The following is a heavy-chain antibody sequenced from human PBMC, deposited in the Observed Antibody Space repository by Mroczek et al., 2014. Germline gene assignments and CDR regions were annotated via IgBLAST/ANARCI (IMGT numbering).Heavy chain of an antibody. CDR3: AKDPREYQLLWGXSNWFDS. Sequence: VQLVQSGGGLVQSGGSLRLSCAASGFTFSSYALSWVRQAPGKGLEWVSAISFSGGSTYYVDSVKGRFTISRDNSKNTLYLQMNSLRAEDTAIYYCAKDPREYQLLWGXSNWFDSWGQGTLVTVSS. J-gene: IGHJ5*01. D-gene: IGHD2-2*01. V-gene: IGHV3-23*04. CDR2: ISFSGGST. CDR1: GFTFSSYA.